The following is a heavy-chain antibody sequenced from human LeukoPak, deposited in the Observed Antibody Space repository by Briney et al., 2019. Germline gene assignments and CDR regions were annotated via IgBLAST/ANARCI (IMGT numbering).Heavy chain of an antibody. J-gene: IGHJ4*02. D-gene: IGHD3-10*01. CDR1: GYTFTGYY. CDR2: INPNSGGT. V-gene: IGHV1-2*06. CDR3: ARPYYGSGSYTDM. Sequence: ASVKVSXKASGYTFTGYYMHWVRQAPGQGLEWMGRINPNSGGTNYAQKFQGRVTMTRDTSISTAYMELSRLRSDDTAVYYCARPYYGSGSYTDMWGQGTLVTVSS.